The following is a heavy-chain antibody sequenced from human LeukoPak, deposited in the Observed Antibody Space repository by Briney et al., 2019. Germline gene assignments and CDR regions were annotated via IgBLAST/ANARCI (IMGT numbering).Heavy chain of an antibody. J-gene: IGHJ3*02. CDR3: ARDQWGYYDSSGYYDDAFDI. Sequence: PGGSLRLSCAASGFTFSSYELNWVRQAPGKGLEWVSSISSSSSYIYYADSVKGRFTISRDNAKNSLYLQMNSLRAEDTAVYYCARDQWGYYDSSGYYDDAFDIWGQGTMVTVSS. D-gene: IGHD3-22*01. CDR2: ISSSSSYI. CDR1: GFTFSSYE. V-gene: IGHV3-21*01.